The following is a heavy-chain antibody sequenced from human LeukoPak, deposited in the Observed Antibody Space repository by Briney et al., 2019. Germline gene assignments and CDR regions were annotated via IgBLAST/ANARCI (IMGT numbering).Heavy chain of an antibody. V-gene: IGHV3-23*01. D-gene: IGHD6-19*01. CDR2: IACSGAST. CDR3: AKDSDYSGGGGHL. J-gene: IGHJ4*02. Sequence: PGGSLGLSCAASGFTFSNYAMNWVRQAPGKGLEWVSTIACSGASTYYADSVKGRFTISRDNSRNTMSLQMNSLRAEDTAVYYCAKDSDYSGGGGHLWGQGTLLTVFS. CDR1: GFTFSNYA.